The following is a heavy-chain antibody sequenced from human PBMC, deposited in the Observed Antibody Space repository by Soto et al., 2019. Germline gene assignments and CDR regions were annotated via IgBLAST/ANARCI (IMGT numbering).Heavy chain of an antibody. J-gene: IGHJ4*02. CDR1: GYTFTSYG. V-gene: IGHV1-18*01. CDR3: ARTVGQGYCSGGRCYVFDY. D-gene: IGHD2-15*01. Sequence: ASVKVSCKASGYTFTSYGISWVRQAPGQGLEWMGWISAYNGNTNYAQKLQGRVTMTTDTSTSTAYMELRSLRSDDTAVYYCARTVGQGYCSGGRCYVFDYWGQGTLVTVS. CDR2: ISAYNGNT.